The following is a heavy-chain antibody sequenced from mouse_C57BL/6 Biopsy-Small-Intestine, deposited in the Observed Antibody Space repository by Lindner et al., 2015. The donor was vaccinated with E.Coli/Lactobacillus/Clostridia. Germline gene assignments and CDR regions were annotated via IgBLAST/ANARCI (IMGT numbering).Heavy chain of an antibody. Sequence: SVKVSCKASGGTFGNYGIRWVRQAPGEGLEWMGGIIPLFGTTSYAQKFQGRVTIAADEPTSTAYMELNSLRSEDTAVYYCARDRSYYDTSAYYSDWYLDLWGRGTLVTVSS. CDR1: GGTFGNYG. J-gene: IGHJ1*01. V-gene: IGHV1-63*01. CDR3: ARDRSYYDTSAYYSDWYLDL. CDR2: IIPLFGTT. D-gene: IGHD1-1*01.